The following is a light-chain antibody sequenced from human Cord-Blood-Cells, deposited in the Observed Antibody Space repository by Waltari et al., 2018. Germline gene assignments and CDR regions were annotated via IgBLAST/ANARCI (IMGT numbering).Light chain of an antibody. CDR2: GAS. V-gene: IGKV3-15*01. Sequence: EIVMTQSQATLSVSAGERATLSCRASQSVSSNLAWYQQKPGQAPRLLIYGASTRATGIPARFSGSGSGTEFTLTISSLQSEDFAVYYCQQYNNWPRTFGQGTKLEIK. CDR3: QQYNNWPRT. CDR1: QSVSSN. J-gene: IGKJ2*01.